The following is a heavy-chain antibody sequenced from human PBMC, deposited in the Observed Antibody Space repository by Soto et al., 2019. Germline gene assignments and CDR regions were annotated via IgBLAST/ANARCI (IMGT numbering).Heavy chain of an antibody. CDR3: ARVPLLEPPYYYYYGMDV. CDR2: IIPIFGTA. Sequence: QVQLVQSGAEVKKPGSSVKVSCKASGGTFSSYAISWVRQAPGQGLEWMGGIIPIFGTANYAQKFQGRVKITADESTSTAYMELSSLRSEDTAVYYCARVPLLEPPYYYYYGMDVWGQGTTVTVSS. V-gene: IGHV1-69*01. CDR1: GGTFSSYA. D-gene: IGHD2-21*02. J-gene: IGHJ6*02.